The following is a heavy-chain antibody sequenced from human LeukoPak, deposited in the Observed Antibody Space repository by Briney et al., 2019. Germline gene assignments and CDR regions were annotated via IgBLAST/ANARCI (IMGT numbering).Heavy chain of an antibody. CDR1: GGSISSSSYD. D-gene: IGHD6-13*01. J-gene: IGHJ4*02. CDR3: ARGIAAAGTVDY. V-gene: IGHV4-39*07. CDR2: IYYSGST. Sequence: SETLSLTCTVSGGSISSSSYDWGWIRQPPGKGLEWIGSIYYSGSTNYNPSLKSRVTISVATSKNQFSLKLSSVTAADTAVYYCARGIAAAGTVDYWGQGTLVTVSS.